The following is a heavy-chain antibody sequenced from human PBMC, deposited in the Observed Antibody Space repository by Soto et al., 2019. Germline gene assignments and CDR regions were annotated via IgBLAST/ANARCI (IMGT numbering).Heavy chain of an antibody. CDR2: INAGNGNT. Sequence: QVQLVQSGAEVKKPGASVKVSCKASGYTFTSYAMHWVRQAPGQRLEWMGWINAGNGNTKYSQKFQGRVTITRDTSASTAYMELSSLRSEDTAVYYCAGGTVTTGWYYFDYWGQGTLFTVSS. D-gene: IGHD4-17*01. CDR1: GYTFTSYA. CDR3: AGGTVTTGWYYFDY. J-gene: IGHJ4*02. V-gene: IGHV1-3*01.